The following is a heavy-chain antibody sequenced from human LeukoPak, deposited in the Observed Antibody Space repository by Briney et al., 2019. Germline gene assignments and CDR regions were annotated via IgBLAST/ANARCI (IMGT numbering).Heavy chain of an antibody. D-gene: IGHD2-2*01. CDR1: GGTFSSYA. CDR2: IIPILGIA. CDR3: ARVIVVVPATRIWFDP. Sequence: GASVKVSCKASGGTFSSYAISWVRQAPGQGLEWMGRIIPILGIANYAQKFQGRVTITRNTSISTAYMELSSLRSEDTAVYYCARVIVVVPATRIWFDPWGQGTLVIVSS. J-gene: IGHJ5*02. V-gene: IGHV1-69*04.